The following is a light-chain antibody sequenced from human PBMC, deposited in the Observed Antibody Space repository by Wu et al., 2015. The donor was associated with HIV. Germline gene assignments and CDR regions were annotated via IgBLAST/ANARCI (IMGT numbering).Light chain of an antibody. V-gene: IGKV1-39*01. Sequence: DIQMTQFPSSLPASVGDRVTITCRASQTIGSDLNWYQHKTGKAPKLLIYAASSLQGGVPSRFSGSGSGRDFTLIINNLQPEDFATYYCQQSYSTQYSFGQGTKLEIK. CDR3: QQSYSTQYS. CDR1: QTIGSD. CDR2: AAS. J-gene: IGKJ2*03.